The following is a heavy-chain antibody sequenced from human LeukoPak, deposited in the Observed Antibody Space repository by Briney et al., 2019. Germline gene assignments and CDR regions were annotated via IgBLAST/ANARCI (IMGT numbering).Heavy chain of an antibody. Sequence: PGGSLRLSCAASGFTFSSYAMNWVRQAPGKGLEWGSAISGSGGNIYYAASVKGRFTISRENSKNTLYLHMNSLRAEDTAVYYCAKRDYWGQGTLVTVSS. J-gene: IGHJ4*02. CDR1: GFTFSSYA. V-gene: IGHV3-23*01. CDR2: ISGSGGNI. CDR3: AKRDY.